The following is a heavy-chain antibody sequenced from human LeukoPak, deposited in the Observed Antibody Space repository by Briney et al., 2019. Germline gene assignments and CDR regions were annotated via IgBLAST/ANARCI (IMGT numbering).Heavy chain of an antibody. CDR2: IYHSGST. CDR3: AMCSGYYYYFDL. J-gene: IGHJ2*01. D-gene: IGHD3-22*01. Sequence: PSGTLSLTCAVSGGSISSSNWRSWVRQPPGKGLEWIGEIYHSGSTNYNPSLKSRVTISVDKSKNQFSLKLSSVTAADTAVYYCAMCSGYYYYFDLWGRGTLVTVSS. CDR1: GGSISSSNW. V-gene: IGHV4-4*02.